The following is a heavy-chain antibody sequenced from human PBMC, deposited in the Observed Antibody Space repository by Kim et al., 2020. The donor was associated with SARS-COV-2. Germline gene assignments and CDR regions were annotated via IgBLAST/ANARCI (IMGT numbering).Heavy chain of an antibody. CDR3: AKESSYYYYGMDV. Sequence: GYADSVKCRFNISRENAENSLYLEMNSLGPEDTALYYCAKESSYYYYGMDVWGQGTLVTVSS. J-gene: IGHJ6*02. V-gene: IGHV3-9*01.